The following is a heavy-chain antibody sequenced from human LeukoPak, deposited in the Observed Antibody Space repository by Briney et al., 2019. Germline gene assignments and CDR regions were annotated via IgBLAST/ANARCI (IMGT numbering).Heavy chain of an antibody. V-gene: IGHV3-33*01. J-gene: IGHJ1*01. CDR2: IWYDGSNK. Sequence: GGSLRLSCAVSGFTFSSYGMHWVRQAPGKGLEWVAVIWYDGSNKYYADSVKGRFTISRDNSKNTLYLQMNSLRAEDTAVYYCARGARRGSPAVHWGQGTLVTVSS. CDR1: GFTFSSYG. CDR3: ARGARRGSPAVH. D-gene: IGHD1-14*01.